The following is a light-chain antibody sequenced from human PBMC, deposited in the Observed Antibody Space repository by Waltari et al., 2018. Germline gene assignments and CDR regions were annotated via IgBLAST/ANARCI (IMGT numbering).Light chain of an antibody. CDR1: QSVSSSY. V-gene: IGKV3-20*01. CDR3: QQYGSSPRT. CDR2: GAS. Sequence: EIVLTQSPGTLSLSPGERATLSCRASQSVSSSYLAWYQQKPGQAPGLLIYGASSRATGIPDRFSGSGSGTDFTLTISRLEPEDFAVYYCQQYGSSPRTFGGGTKVEIK. J-gene: IGKJ4*01.